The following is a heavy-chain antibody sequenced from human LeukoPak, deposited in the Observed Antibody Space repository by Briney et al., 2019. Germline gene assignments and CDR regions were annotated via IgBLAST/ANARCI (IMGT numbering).Heavy chain of an antibody. CDR2: VNPNSGGT. CDR1: GYSFNAYY. Sequence: ASVKVSCKASGYSFNAYYIHWVRQAPGQGLEWMGWVNPNSGGTNFAQKFQGRVTITRDTSISTAYMELSRLRSDDTAIYYCARSLTTDYWGQGTLVAASS. D-gene: IGHD1-14*01. V-gene: IGHV1-2*02. CDR3: ARSLTTDY. J-gene: IGHJ4*02.